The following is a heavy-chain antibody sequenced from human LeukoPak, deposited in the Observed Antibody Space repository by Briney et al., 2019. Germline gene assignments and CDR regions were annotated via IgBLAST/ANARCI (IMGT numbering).Heavy chain of an antibody. CDR3: ARVQYDSSGYDEGAWFDP. CDR2: ISAYKGDT. Sequence: APVNVSCTASRYTFTSYGIRWVRESPGHAREWRGGISAYKGDTKYAQKLQGRVTMTTDTSTNTAYRKRRRRRYDDTAVYSRARVQYDSSGYDEGAWFDPWGQGTLVTVSS. D-gene: IGHD3-22*01. J-gene: IGHJ5*02. V-gene: IGHV1-18*01. CDR1: RYTFTSYG.